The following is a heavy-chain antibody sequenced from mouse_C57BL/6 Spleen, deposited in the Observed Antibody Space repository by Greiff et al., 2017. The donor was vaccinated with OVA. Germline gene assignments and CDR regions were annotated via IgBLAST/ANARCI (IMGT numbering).Heavy chain of an antibody. CDR3: ARNYYGREFAY. D-gene: IGHD1-1*01. V-gene: IGHV5-17*01. Sequence: EVKLVESGGGLVKPGGSLKLSCAASGFTFSDYGMHWVSQAPEKGREGVAYISSGSSTIYYADTVKGRFTISRDNAKNTLFLQMTSLRSEDMAMYYCARNYYGREFAYWGQGTLVTVSA. CDR2: ISSGSSTI. J-gene: IGHJ3*01. CDR1: GFTFSDYG.